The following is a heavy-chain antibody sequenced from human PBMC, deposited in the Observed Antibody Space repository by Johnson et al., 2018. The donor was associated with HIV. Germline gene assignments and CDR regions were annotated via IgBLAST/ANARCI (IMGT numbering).Heavy chain of an antibody. CDR2: IYSGGNT. Sequence: MLLVESGGGLVQPGGSLRLSCAASGFTVSSNYMNWVRQAPGKGLEWVSVIYSGGNTYYADSVKGRFTISRDNSKNTLYLQMNSLRVEDTAVYYCALNSGSLGNAFDIWGQGTVVTVSS. CDR1: GFTVSSNY. V-gene: IGHV3-66*01. D-gene: IGHD3-10*01. CDR3: ALNSGSLGNAFDI. J-gene: IGHJ3*02.